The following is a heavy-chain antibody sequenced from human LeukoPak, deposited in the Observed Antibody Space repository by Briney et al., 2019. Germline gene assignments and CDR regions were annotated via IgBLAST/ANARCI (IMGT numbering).Heavy chain of an antibody. CDR2: ISYDGSIR. CDR1: GFTFSSYG. CDR3: AREDNPLWFDP. J-gene: IGHJ5*02. D-gene: IGHD1-1*01. V-gene: IGHV3-30*03. Sequence: AGGSLRLSCAASGFTFSSYGMHWVRQAPGKGLEWLAVISYDGSIRYYADSVKGRFTISRDNSNNTVHLQMNSLRPDDSALYYCAREDNPLWFDPWGQGTLVTVSS.